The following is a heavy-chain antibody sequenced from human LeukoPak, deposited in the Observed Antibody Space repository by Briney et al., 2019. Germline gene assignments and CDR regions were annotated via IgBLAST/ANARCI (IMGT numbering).Heavy chain of an antibody. CDR2: IYHSGST. D-gene: IGHD3-22*01. CDR3: ARAVESSVRFDD. J-gene: IGHJ4*02. Sequence: SETLSLTCTVSGYSISSGYYWGWIRQPPGKGLEWIGGIYHSGSTNYNPSLKSRVTISVDTSKNQFSLKLSSVTAADTAIYCCARAVESSVRFDDWGQGTLVTVSS. V-gene: IGHV4-38-2*02. CDR1: GYSISSGYY.